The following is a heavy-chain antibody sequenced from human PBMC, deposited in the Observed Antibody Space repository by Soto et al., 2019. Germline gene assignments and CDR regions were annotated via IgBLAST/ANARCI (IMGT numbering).Heavy chain of an antibody. V-gene: IGHV3-7*05. CDR3: ARDGSTSWYSYDYDGMDV. J-gene: IGHJ6*02. Sequence: EVQLVESGGGLVQPGGSLRLSCGASGFTFRTYWLSWVRQVPGKGLEWVANINPDGSEKNYVDSVKGRFTISRDNAKNSLQLQMSSLRAEDPALYYCARDGSTSWYSYDYDGMDVWGQGTTVTVSS. D-gene: IGHD5-18*01. CDR1: GFTFRTYW. CDR2: INPDGSEK.